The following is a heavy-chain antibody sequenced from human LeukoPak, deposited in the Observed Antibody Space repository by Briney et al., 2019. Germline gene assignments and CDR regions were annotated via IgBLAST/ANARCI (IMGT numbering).Heavy chain of an antibody. J-gene: IGHJ4*02. CDR3: ARDLRFGELSFLPFDY. D-gene: IGHD3-10*01. V-gene: IGHV1-24*01. CDR1: GYTLTELS. CDR2: FDPEDGET. Sequence: ASVKVSCKVSGYTLTELSMHWVRQAPGKGLEWMGGFDPEDGETIYAQKFQGRVTMTEDTSTDTAYMELSSLRSEDTAVYYCARDLRFGELSFLPFDYWGQGTLVTVSS.